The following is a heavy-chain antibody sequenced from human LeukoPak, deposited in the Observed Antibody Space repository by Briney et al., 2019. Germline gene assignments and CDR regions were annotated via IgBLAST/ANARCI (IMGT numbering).Heavy chain of an antibody. CDR3: ARGGGLDV. J-gene: IGHJ6*02. V-gene: IGHV3-7*03. CDR1: GCTFSSYW. CDR2: INHNGNVN. Sequence: GGSLRLSCAASGCTFSSYWMNWARQAPGKGLEWVASINHNGNVNYYVDSVKGRFTISRDNTKNSLYLQMSNLRAEDTAVYFCARGGGLDVWGQGATATVSS. D-gene: IGHD3-16*01.